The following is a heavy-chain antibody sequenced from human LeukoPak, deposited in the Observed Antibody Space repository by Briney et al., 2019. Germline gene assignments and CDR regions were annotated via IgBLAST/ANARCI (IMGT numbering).Heavy chain of an antibody. V-gene: IGHV4-30-2*01. Sequence: PSETLSLTCTVSGGSISSGGYYWSWIRQPPGKGLEWIGYIYHSGSTYYNPSLKSRVTISVDRSKNQFSLKLSSVTAADTAVYYCAGLYSGYLGSIDYWGQGTLVTVSS. CDR1: GGSISSGGYY. CDR2: IYHSGST. CDR3: AGLYSGYLGSIDY. J-gene: IGHJ4*02. D-gene: IGHD5-12*01.